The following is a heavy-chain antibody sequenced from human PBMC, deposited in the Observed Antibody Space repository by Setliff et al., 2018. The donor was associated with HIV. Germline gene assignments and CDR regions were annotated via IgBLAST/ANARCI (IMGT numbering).Heavy chain of an antibody. Sequence: PSETLSLTCTVSGGFISTYYWTWIRQSPGKGLEWIGHVSYSGSTNYNPSLKSRVTISMDTSKNHFSLNLNSVTAADTAIYYCARRRPPPSGMYSSYYMDVWGKGTAVTVSS. J-gene: IGHJ6*03. CDR2: VSYSGST. D-gene: IGHD1-26*01. V-gene: IGHV4-59*08. CDR3: ARRRPPPSGMYSSYYMDV. CDR1: GGFISTYY.